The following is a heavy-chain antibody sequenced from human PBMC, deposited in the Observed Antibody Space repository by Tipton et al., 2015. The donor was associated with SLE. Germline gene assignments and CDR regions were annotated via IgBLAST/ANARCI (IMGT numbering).Heavy chain of an antibody. V-gene: IGHV4-59*01. D-gene: IGHD4-17*01. CDR3: ARASYYYGDYAEFDY. CDR1: GGSISSYY. CDR2: IYYSGST. Sequence: TLSLTCTVSGGSISSYYWSWIRQPPGKGLEWIGYIYYSGSTNYNPSLKSRVTISVDTSKNQFSLKLSSVTAADTAVYYCARASYYYGDYAEFDYWGRGTLVTVSS. J-gene: IGHJ4*02.